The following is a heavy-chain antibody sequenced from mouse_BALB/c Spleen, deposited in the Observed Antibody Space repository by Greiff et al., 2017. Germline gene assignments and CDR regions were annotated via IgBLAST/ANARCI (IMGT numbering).Heavy chain of an antibody. CDR3: ARERDYGSSTGFAY. D-gene: IGHD1-1*01. J-gene: IGHJ3*01. Sequence: EVQLVESGGGLVKPGGSLKLSCAASGFTFSDYYMYWVRQTPEKRLEWVATISDGGSYTYYPDSVKGRFTISRDNAKNNLYLQMSSLKSEDTAMYYCARERDYGSSTGFAYWGQGTLVTVSA. CDR2: ISDGGSYT. V-gene: IGHV5-4*02. CDR1: GFTFSDYY.